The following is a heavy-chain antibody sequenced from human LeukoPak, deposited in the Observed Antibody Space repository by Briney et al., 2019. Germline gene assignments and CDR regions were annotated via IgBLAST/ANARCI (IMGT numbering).Heavy chain of an antibody. V-gene: IGHV4-39*01. J-gene: IGHJ3*01. CDR3: ARRSFEHSSGYYSRGAFAV. D-gene: IGHD3-22*01. Sequence: SETLSLTCSVSGGTISSTSYYWAWIRQPPGKGLEWIGSIYYSGSTYYNPSLQSRVIISVDTPKNQFSLKLHSVTAADTAVYYCARRSFEHSSGYYSRGAFAVWGQETMVTVSS. CDR2: IYYSGST. CDR1: GGTISSTSYY.